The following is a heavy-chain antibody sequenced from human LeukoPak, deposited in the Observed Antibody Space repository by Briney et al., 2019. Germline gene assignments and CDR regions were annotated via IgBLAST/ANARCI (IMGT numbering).Heavy chain of an antibody. D-gene: IGHD4-23*01. CDR3: ASRCGGNSDSCWFDP. V-gene: IGHV4-34*01. J-gene: IGHJ5*02. CDR1: GGSFRGYY. CDR2: INHSGST. Sequence: SETLSLTCAVNGGSFRGYYWSWIRHPPGKGLEWIGEINHSGSTNYNPSLKSRVTISVDTSKNQFSLKLSSVTAADTAVYYCASRCGGNSDSCWFDPWGQGTLVTVSS.